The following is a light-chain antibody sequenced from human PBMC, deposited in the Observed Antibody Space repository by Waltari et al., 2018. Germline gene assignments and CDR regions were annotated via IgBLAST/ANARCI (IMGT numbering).Light chain of an antibody. Sequence: QPALTQPASVSESHGQSFTISFTVTSTDIGAYDYFSWYQKHPVKAPKLLIDDVNPRPSGVSSRFSGSKFGNKAFLTISGLQAEDEADYYCSSFTTNTTRIFGGGTKLTVL. CDR1: STDIGAYDY. CDR3: SSFTTNTTRI. J-gene: IGLJ2*01. CDR2: DVN. V-gene: IGLV2-14*03.